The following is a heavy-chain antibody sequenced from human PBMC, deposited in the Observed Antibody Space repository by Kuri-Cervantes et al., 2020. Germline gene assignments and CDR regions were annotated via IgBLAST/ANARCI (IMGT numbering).Heavy chain of an antibody. V-gene: IGHV3-11*01. J-gene: IGHJ5*02. CDR3: VKESPGTGFGDS. D-gene: IGHD2-21*01. CDR1: GFTFSDYH. Sequence: GESLKISCAASGFTFSDYHMSWIRQAPGKGLEWISYISNSGSIIYYADSVRGRFTISRDNSKNTLDLQINSLRAEDAAVYHCVKESPGTGFGDSWGQGTLVTVSS. CDR2: ISNSGSII.